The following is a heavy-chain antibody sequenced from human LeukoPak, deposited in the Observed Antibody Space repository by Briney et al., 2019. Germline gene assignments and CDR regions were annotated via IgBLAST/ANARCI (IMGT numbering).Heavy chain of an antibody. V-gene: IGHV3-48*03. CDR3: ARVATMVRVPLDALDI. Sequence: GGSLRLSCAISGFTFSACELTWVRQAPGKGLEWVSYISRSGSTRYYADSEKGRFTISRDNAKNSLYLQMNSLRAEDTAVYYCARVATMVRVPLDALDIWGQGTMVSVSS. J-gene: IGHJ3*02. CDR2: ISRSGSTR. D-gene: IGHD3-10*01. CDR1: GFTFSACE.